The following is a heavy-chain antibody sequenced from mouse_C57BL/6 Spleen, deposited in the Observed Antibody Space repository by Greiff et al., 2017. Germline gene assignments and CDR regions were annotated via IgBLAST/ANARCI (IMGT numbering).Heavy chain of an antibody. D-gene: IGHD1-1*01. CDR1: GYSFTGYF. CDR2: INPYNGDT. J-gene: IGHJ4*01. CDR3: ARDGSSYYAMDY. V-gene: IGHV1-20*01. Sequence: VQLQQSGPELVKPGDSVKISCKASGYSFTGYFMNWVMQSHGKSLAWIGRINPYNGDTFYNQKFKGKATLTVDKSSSTAHMELRSLTSEDSAVYYCARDGSSYYAMDYWGQGTSVTVSS.